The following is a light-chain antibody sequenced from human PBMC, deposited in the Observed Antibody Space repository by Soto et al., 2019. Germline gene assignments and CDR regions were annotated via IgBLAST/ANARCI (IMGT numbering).Light chain of an antibody. J-gene: IGKJ1*01. CDR3: LHYNNGPR. Sequence: ESVLTQSPGTLSLSPVYISTLSLRASQSVSSSYLAWYQQKPGQAPRLLIYGASSRATGIPGRFSGSGSGTEFTLTISSLQSEDFAVYYCLHYNNGPRFGQGTKV. CDR1: QSVSSSY. V-gene: IGKV3-15*01. CDR2: GAS.